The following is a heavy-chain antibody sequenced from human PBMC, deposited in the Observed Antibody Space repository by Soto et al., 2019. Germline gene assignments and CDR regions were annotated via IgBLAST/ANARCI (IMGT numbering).Heavy chain of an antibody. CDR1: GYTFTSYA. V-gene: IGHV1-3*01. D-gene: IGHD3-10*01. J-gene: IGHJ6*02. CDR2: INAGNGNT. CDR3: ARDRLAKLLWFGEAPRDGMDV. Sequence: ASVKVSCKASGYTFTSYAMHWVRQAPRQRLEWMGWINAGNGNTKYSQKFQGRVTITRDTSASTAYMELSSLRSEDTAVYYCARDRLAKLLWFGEAPRDGMDVWGQGTTVTVSS.